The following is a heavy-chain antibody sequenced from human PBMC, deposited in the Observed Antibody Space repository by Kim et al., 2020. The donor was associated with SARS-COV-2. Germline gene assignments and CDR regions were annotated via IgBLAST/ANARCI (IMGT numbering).Heavy chain of an antibody. CDR3: AREGYYYDSSGYLILGRAFDI. V-gene: IGHV1-69*13. CDR1: GGTFSSYA. J-gene: IGHJ3*02. CDR2: IIPIFGTA. D-gene: IGHD3-22*01. Sequence: SVKVSCKASGGTFSSYAISWVRQAPGQGLEWMGGIIPIFGTANYAQKFQGRVTITADESTSTAYMELSSLRSEDTAVYYCAREGYYYDSSGYLILGRAFDIWGQGTMVTVSS.